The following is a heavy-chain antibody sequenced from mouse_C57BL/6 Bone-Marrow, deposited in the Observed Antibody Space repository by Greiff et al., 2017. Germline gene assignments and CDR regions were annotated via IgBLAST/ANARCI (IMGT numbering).Heavy chain of an antibody. D-gene: IGHD2-2*01. Sequence: EVNVVESGGGLAQPGGSLSLSCAASGFTFTDYYMSWVRQPPGKALEWLGFIRNKANGYTTEYSASVKGRFTISRDYSQSILYLQMNAPRDEDSATYYCARYKNVVTNNYAMDYWGQGTSVTVSS. J-gene: IGHJ4*01. CDR3: ARYKNVVTNNYAMDY. CDR1: GFTFTDYY. V-gene: IGHV7-3*01. CDR2: IRNKANGYTT.